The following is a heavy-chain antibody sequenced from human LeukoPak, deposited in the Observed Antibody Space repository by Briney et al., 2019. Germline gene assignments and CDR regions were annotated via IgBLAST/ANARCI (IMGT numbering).Heavy chain of an antibody. CDR3: ARDLIVVVPAAHDYYYYYYMDV. D-gene: IGHD2-2*01. J-gene: IGHJ6*03. CDR1: GGSISSGSYY. Sequence: PSETLSLTCTVSGGSISSGSYYWSWIRQPAGKGLEWIGRIYTNGSTNYNPSLKSRVTISVDTSKNQFSLKLSSVTAADTAVYYCARDLIVVVPAAHDYYYYYYMDVWGKGTTVTVSS. V-gene: IGHV4-61*02. CDR2: IYTNGST.